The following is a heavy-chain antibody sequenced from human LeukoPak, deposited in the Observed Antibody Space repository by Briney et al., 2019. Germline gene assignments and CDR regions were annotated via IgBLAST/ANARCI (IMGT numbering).Heavy chain of an antibody. D-gene: IGHD5-18*01. CDR2: IYYSGST. V-gene: IGHV4-30-4*08. CDR1: GGSISSGDYY. Sequence: SQTLSLTCTVSGGSISSGDYYWSWIRQPPGKGLEWIGYIYYSGSTYYNPSLKSRVTISVDTSKNQFSLKLGSVTAADTAVYYCARDTYLDTAMVDYWGQGTLVTVSS. J-gene: IGHJ4*02. CDR3: ARDTYLDTAMVDY.